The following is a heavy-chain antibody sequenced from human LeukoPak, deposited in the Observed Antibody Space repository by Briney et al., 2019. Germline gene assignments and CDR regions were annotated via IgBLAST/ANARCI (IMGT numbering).Heavy chain of an antibody. J-gene: IGHJ4*02. D-gene: IGHD3-10*01. CDR2: ISYDGSNK. CDR1: GFTFSNYN. Sequence: WGSLRLSCAASGFTFSNYNMHWVRQAPGKGLGWVAVISYDGSNKYYADSVKGRFTISRDNSKKTLYLQMNSLRPEDTAVYYCAVPNYGSGSDWGQGTLVAVSS. CDR3: AVPNYGSGSD. V-gene: IGHV3-30-3*01.